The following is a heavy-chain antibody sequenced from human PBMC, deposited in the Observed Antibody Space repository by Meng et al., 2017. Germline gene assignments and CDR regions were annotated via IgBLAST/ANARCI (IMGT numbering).Heavy chain of an antibody. CDR2: INACNGNT. V-gene: IGHV1-3*01. D-gene: IGHD4-17*01. CDR1: VYTFTIYA. J-gene: IGHJ5*02. Sequence: QCQFVQSGAEWNKPWAAVKVSCKALVYTFTIYAMHWMRQAPGQRLEWMGWINACNGNTKYSQKFQGRVTITRDTSASTAYMELSSLRSEDTAVYYCARDRSRLSTVTLLFDPWGQGTLVTVSS. CDR3: ARDRSRLSTVTLLFDP.